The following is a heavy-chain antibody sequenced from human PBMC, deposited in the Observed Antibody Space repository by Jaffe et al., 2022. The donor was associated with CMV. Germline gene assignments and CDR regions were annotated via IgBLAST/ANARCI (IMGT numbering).Heavy chain of an antibody. CDR3: ARHRVGDFYYMDV. V-gene: IGHV3-48*03. J-gene: IGHJ6*03. CDR2: IDRSGSTV. CDR1: GFTFITFG. Sequence: EVQLVESGGGLVQPGESLGLSCAASGFTFITFGFNWVRQAPGKGLEWLSYIDRSGSTVYYADSVKGRFTISRDNAKNSLYLQMNSLRAEDTAVYYCARHRVGDFYYMDVWGKGTPVTVSS.